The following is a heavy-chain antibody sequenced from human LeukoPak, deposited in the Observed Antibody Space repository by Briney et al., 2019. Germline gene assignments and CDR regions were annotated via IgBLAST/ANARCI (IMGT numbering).Heavy chain of an antibody. CDR1: GGSISSSSYY. V-gene: IGHV4-39*07. D-gene: IGHD3-22*01. CDR2: IYYSGST. CDR3: ARGTPYDSSGYYFDY. J-gene: IGHJ4*02. Sequence: SETLSLTCTVSGGSISSSSYYWGWIRQPPGKGLEWIGSIYYSGSTYYNPSLKSRVTISVDTSKNQFSLKLSSVTAADTAVYYCARGTPYDSSGYYFDYWGQGTLVTVSS.